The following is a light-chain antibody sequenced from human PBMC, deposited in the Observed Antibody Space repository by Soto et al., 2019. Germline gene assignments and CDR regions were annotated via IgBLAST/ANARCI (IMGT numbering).Light chain of an antibody. Sequence: EIVLTQSPGTLSLSPGERATLSCRASQSVSSTYLAWYQQKPGQAPRLLIYGASSRATGIPDRFSGSGSGTDFTLTISRLEREDFAVYYCQRYGSSLWTFGQGTKVEF. J-gene: IGKJ1*01. V-gene: IGKV3-20*01. CDR3: QRYGSSLWT. CDR2: GAS. CDR1: QSVSSTY.